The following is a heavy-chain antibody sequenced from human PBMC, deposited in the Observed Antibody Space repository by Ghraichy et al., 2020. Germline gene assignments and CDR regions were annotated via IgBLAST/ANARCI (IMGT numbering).Heavy chain of an antibody. CDR3: ARGGLPAEPHNWFDP. CDR1: GFTFSSYD. Sequence: GGSLRLSCAASGFTFSSYDMHWVRQATGKGLEWVSAIGTAGDTYYPGSVKGRFTISRENAKNSLYLQMNSLRAGDTAVYYCARGGLPAEPHNWFDPWGQGTLVTVSS. D-gene: IGHD4-11*01. J-gene: IGHJ5*02. CDR2: IGTAGDT. V-gene: IGHV3-13*01.